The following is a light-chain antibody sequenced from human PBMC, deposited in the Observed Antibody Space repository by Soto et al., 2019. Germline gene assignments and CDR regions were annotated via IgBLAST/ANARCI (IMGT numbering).Light chain of an antibody. CDR1: QLFSSN. CDR3: QQRSNWPPFT. J-gene: IGKJ5*01. V-gene: IGKV3-15*01. CDR2: GSS. Sequence: EIVMTQSPATLSVSPGESVTLSCRASQLFSSNLAWYQRRPGQAPRLLIYGSSTRATGVPPRFSGSGSGTDFTLTISSLEPEDFAVYYCQQRSNWPPFTFGQGTRLEI.